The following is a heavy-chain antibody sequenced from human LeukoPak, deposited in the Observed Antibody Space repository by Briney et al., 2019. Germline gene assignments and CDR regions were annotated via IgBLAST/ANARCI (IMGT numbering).Heavy chain of an antibody. J-gene: IGHJ5*02. CDR1: GYTFTSYD. D-gene: IGHD4-17*01. CDR2: MNPNSGNT. CDR3: ARGLHGDYAVWFDP. V-gene: IGHV1-8*01. Sequence: ASVKVSCKASGYTFTSYDINWVRQATGQGLEWMGWMNPNSGNTGYAQKFQGRVTMTRNTSISTAYMELSSLRSEDTAVYYCARGLHGDYAVWFDPWGQGTLVTVSS.